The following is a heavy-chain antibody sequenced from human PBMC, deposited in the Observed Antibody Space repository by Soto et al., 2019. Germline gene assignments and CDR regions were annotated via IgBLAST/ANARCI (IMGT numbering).Heavy chain of an antibody. D-gene: IGHD1-7*01. CDR1: GFTFSSYD. V-gene: IGHV3-64*01. CDR3: VRRVSGNYDY. Sequence: EVQLAESGGGMVQPGGSLRLSCVASGFTFSSYDMHWVRQAPGKGLDYVSSISSNGGTTYYGNSVKGRFTISRDNSKNTLYLQMGSLRGEDMAVYYCVRRVSGNYDYWGQGTLVTVSS. J-gene: IGHJ4*02. CDR2: ISSNGGTT.